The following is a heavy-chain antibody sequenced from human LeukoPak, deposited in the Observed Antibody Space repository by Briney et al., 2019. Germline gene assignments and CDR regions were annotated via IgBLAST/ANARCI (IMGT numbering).Heavy chain of an antibody. D-gene: IGHD6-25*01. CDR3: ARQAAAGKIDY. CDR2: IYPGDSDT. CDR1: GFIASTSW. Sequence: GESLKISCIGSGFIASTSWIGWVRDMPGKGREWMGNIYPGDSDTRYRPSFEDEGTISAATSINTAYLPWSSLKASDSAMYYCARQAAAGKIDYWGQGTLVTVSS. J-gene: IGHJ4*02. V-gene: IGHV5-51*01.